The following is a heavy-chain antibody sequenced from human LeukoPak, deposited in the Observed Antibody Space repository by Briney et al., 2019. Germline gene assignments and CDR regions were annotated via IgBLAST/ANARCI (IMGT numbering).Heavy chain of an antibody. CDR2: IISSGGST. V-gene: IGHV3-23*01. Sequence: AGGSLRLSCAASGFTFSDYAMSWVRQAPGKGLEWVSAIISSGGSTYYVDSVEGRFTISRDNSKNTLYLQMNSLRADDTAVYYCAKDLSSSWFDYWGQGVLVTVSS. J-gene: IGHJ4*02. CDR1: GFTFSDYA. D-gene: IGHD6-13*01. CDR3: AKDLSSSWFDY.